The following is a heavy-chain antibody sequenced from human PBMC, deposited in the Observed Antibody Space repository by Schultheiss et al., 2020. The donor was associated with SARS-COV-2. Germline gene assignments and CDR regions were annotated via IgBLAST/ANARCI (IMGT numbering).Heavy chain of an antibody. D-gene: IGHD6-13*01. CDR1: GFTFSSYD. CDR2: IGTAGDT. J-gene: IGHJ6*01. Sequence: GESLKISCAASGFTFSSYDMHWVRQATGKGLEWVSAIGTAGDTYYPGSVKGRFTISRENAKNSLYLQMNSLRAGDTAVYYCARFKAPGVAAAGPGPYGMDVWGHGNTVPGSS. CDR3: ARFKAPGVAAAGPGPYGMDV. V-gene: IGHV3-13*01.